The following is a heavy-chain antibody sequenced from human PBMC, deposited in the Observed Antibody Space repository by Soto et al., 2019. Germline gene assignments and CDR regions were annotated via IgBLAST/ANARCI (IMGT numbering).Heavy chain of an antibody. CDR1: GFSLSDARMG. V-gene: IGHV2-26*01. CDR3: ARGPVTQTSFIDH. D-gene: IGHD4-4*01. J-gene: IGHJ4*02. CDR2: IFSNDEK. Sequence: ESGPTLVNPTETLTLTCTVSGFSLSDARMGVSWIRQPPGKALEWLAHIFSNDEKAYSLSLMRRLTISKDTSKSQVVLTVTNVDPVDTATYFCARGPVTQTSFIDHWGQGTLVTVSS.